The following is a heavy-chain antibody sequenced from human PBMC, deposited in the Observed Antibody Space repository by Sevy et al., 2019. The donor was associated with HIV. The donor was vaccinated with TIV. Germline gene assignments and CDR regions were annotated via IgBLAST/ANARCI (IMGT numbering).Heavy chain of an antibody. Sequence: GGSLRLSCTASGFSFSRYWMTWVRQAPGEGLEWVVNIKQDGSERNYVHSVKGRFTISRDNTQNSLYLQMNSLRAEDTAVYYCATYSGTYSFDAFDIWGRGTIVTVSS. CDR2: IKQDGSER. CDR1: GFSFSRYW. V-gene: IGHV3-7*03. J-gene: IGHJ3*02. D-gene: IGHD1-26*01. CDR3: ATYSGTYSFDAFDI.